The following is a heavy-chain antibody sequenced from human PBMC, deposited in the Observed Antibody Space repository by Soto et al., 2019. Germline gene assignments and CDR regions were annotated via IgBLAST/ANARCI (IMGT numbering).Heavy chain of an antibody. CDR3: ARARATIAAAAIFDC. CDR1: GGSISTSNW. CDR2: VYRTGST. V-gene: IGHV4-4*02. J-gene: IGHJ4*02. Sequence: QVQLQESGLGLVKPSGTLSLTCAVSGGSISTSNWWSWVRQPPGKGLEWIGEVYRTGSTNYNPSLESRVTVSIDKSKNQFSLKLTSVTAADTAVYYCARARATIAAAAIFDCWGQGTLVTVSS. D-gene: IGHD6-13*01.